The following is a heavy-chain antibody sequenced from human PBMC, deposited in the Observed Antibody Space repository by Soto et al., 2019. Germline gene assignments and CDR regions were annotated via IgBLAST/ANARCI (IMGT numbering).Heavy chain of an antibody. J-gene: IGHJ4*02. V-gene: IGHV1-46*01. CDR1: GYTFTSYY. CDR3: ARDSSGSSEWAFIDY. Sequence: GTSVKVSCKASGYTFTSYYMHWVRQAPGQGLEWMGIINPSGGSTSYAQKFRGRVTMTRDTSTGTVYMELSSLRSEDTAVYYCARDSSGSSEWAFIDYWGQGTLVTVSS. CDR2: INPSGGST. D-gene: IGHD6-19*01.